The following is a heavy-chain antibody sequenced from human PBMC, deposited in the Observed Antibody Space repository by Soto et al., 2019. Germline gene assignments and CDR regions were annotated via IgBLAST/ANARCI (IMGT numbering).Heavy chain of an antibody. Sequence: EVELVESGGGLVQPGGSLRLSCAASGCTFSSYWMSWVRQAPGKGLEWVASLNPGGSAKYYVDSVKGRFTISRDNAKNSLYLQMNSLRAEDTAVYYCADADSYWGQGTLVTVSS. CDR2: LNPGGSAK. D-gene: IGHD3-3*01. V-gene: IGHV3-7*01. CDR3: ADADSY. CDR1: GCTFSSYW. J-gene: IGHJ4*02.